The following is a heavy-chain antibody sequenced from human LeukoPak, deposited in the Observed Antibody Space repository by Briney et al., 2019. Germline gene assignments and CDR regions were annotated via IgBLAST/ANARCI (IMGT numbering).Heavy chain of an antibody. CDR1: GYTFTSYG. CDR2: ISAYNGNT. V-gene: IGHV1-18*01. Sequence: VASVKVSCKASGYTFTSYGISWVRQAPGQGLELIGWISAYNGNTNYAQKLQGRVTMTTDTSTSPAYMELRSLRSDDTAVYYCARASSNYAPSLLDYWGQGTLVTVSS. CDR3: ARASSNYAPSLLDY. D-gene: IGHD4-11*01. J-gene: IGHJ4*02.